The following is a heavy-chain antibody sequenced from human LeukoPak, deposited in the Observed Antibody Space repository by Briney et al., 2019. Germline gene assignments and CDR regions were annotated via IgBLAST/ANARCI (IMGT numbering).Heavy chain of an antibody. CDR1: GFTFDDYG. CDR2: INWNGGST. Sequence: GGSLRLSCAASGFTFDDYGMSWVRQAPGKGLEWVSGINWNGGSTGYADSVKGRFTISRDNAKNSLYLQMNSLRAEDAAVYYCARNRKAGYSGYSNWFDPWGQGTLVTVSS. D-gene: IGHD5-12*01. J-gene: IGHJ5*02. V-gene: IGHV3-20*04. CDR3: ARNRKAGYSGYSNWFDP.